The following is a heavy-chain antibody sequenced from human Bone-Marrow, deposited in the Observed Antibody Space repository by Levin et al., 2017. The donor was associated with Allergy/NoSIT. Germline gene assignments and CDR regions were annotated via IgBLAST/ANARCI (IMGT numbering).Heavy chain of an antibody. J-gene: IGHJ3*01. D-gene: IGHD3-16*01. CDR1: GFSFSNYW. Sequence: PGGSLRLSCLASGFSFSNYWLSWVRQAPGKGLEWVANIKYDGSDEYYLDSVKGRFTISRDNAENSVFLQMNSLRADDTAVYYCARLGGTDGETLYYVPNAFDFWGQGTMVTVSS. CDR3: ARLGGTDGETLYYVPNAFDF. CDR2: IKYDGSDE. V-gene: IGHV3-7*01.